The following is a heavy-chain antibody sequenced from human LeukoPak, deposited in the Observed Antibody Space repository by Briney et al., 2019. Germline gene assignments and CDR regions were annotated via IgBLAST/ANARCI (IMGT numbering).Heavy chain of an antibody. CDR3: ARGRWGSGYYFDY. V-gene: IGHV3-23*01. CDR1: GFTFSSYA. J-gene: IGHJ4*02. Sequence: PGGSLRLSCAAAGFTFSSYAMSWVRQAPGKGLEWVSAISGSGGSTYYADSVKGRFTISRDNSKNTLYLQMSSLRAEDTAAYYCARGRWGSGYYFDYWGQGTLVTVSS. CDR2: ISGSGGST. D-gene: IGHD6-25*01.